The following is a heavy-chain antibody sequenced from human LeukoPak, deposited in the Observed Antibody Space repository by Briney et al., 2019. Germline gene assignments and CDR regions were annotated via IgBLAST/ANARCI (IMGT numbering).Heavy chain of an antibody. J-gene: IGHJ5*02. D-gene: IGHD3-10*01. CDR3: AKDLRYYYGSGSST. V-gene: IGHV3-23*01. Sequence: GGSLRLSCAASGFAFSNYALSWVRQAPGKGLEWVSGISGSGGSTYYADSVKSRFTISRDNSKNTLYLQMNSLRAEDTAVYYCAKDLRYYYGSGSSTWGQGTLVTVSS. CDR1: GFAFSNYA. CDR2: ISGSGGST.